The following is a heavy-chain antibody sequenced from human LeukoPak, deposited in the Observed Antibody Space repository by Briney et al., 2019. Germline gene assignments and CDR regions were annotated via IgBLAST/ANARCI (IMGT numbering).Heavy chain of an antibody. CDR1: GFTFSSYW. J-gene: IGHJ4*02. Sequence: GGSLRLSCAASGFTFSSYWMSWVRQAPGKGLEWVANIKQDGSEEYYVDSVKGRFTISRDNAKNSLYLQMNSLRAEDTAVYYCARDSRVGKQLVVQNFDYWGQGTLVTVSS. CDR3: ARDSRVGKQLVVQNFDY. CDR2: IKQDGSEE. V-gene: IGHV3-7*01. D-gene: IGHD6-13*01.